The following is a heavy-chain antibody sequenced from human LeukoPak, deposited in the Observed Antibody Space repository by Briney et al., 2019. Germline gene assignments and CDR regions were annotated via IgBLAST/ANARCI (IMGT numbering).Heavy chain of an antibody. CDR2: IYYSGST. D-gene: IGHD4-11*01. CDR1: GGSISSYY. Sequence: PSETLSLTCTVSGGSISSYYWSWIRQPPGKGLEWIGYIYYSGSTNYNPSLKSRVTISVDTSKNQFSLKLSSVTAADTAVYYCARVGNDSLQTWGQGTLVTVSS. V-gene: IGHV4-59*01. J-gene: IGHJ4*02. CDR3: ARVGNDSLQT.